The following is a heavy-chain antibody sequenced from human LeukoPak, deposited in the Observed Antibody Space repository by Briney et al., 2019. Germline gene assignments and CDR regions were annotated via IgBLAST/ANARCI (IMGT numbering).Heavy chain of an antibody. Sequence: GASVKVSCKASGGTFSSYAISWVRQAPGQGLEWMGRIIPILGIANYAQKFQGRVTITADKSTSTAYMELSSLRSEDTAVYYCARDFSQSGNYVYYWGQGTLVTVSS. CDR1: GGTFSSYA. CDR2: IIPILGIA. V-gene: IGHV1-69*04. D-gene: IGHD3-3*01. J-gene: IGHJ4*02. CDR3: ARDFSQSGNYVYY.